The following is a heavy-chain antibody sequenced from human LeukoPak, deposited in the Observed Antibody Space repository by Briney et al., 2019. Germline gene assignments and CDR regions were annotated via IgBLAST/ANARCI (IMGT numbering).Heavy chain of an antibody. CDR1: GFTFSSYW. J-gene: IGHJ4*02. D-gene: IGHD6-19*01. Sequence: GGSLRLSCAASGFTFSSYWMSWVRQAPGKGLEWVANIKQDGSEKYYVDSVRGRFTISRDNAKNSLYLQMNSLRAENTAVYYCARQQWLAYYFDYWGQGTLVTVSS. CDR2: IKQDGSEK. CDR3: ARQQWLAYYFDY. V-gene: IGHV3-7*01.